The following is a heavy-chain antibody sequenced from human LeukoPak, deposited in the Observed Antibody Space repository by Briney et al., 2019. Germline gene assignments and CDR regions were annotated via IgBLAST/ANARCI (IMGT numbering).Heavy chain of an antibody. V-gene: IGHV3-21*01. CDR3: ARGERRQLGDYYYYYMDV. CDR2: ISSSSSYI. D-gene: IGHD6-6*01. J-gene: IGHJ6*03. CDR1: GFTFSSYS. Sequence: GGSLRLSCAASGFTFSSYSMNWVRRAPGKGLEWVSSISSSSSYIYYADSVKGRFTISRDNAKNSLYLQMNSLRAEDTAVYYCARGERRQLGDYYYYYMDVWGKGTTVTVSS.